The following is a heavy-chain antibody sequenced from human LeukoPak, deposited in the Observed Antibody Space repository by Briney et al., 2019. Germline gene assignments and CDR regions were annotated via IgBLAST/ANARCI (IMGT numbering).Heavy chain of an antibody. D-gene: IGHD3-10*01. CDR2: IYTSGST. CDR1: GGSISSGSYY. Sequence: SQTLSLTCTVSGGSISSGSYYWSWIRQPAGKGLEWIGRIYTSGSTNYNPSLKSRVTISVDTSKNQFSLKLSSVTAADTAVYYSARGSPLSFGELLSWWFDPWGQGTLVTVSS. J-gene: IGHJ5*02. CDR3: ARGSPLSFGELLSWWFDP. V-gene: IGHV4-61*02.